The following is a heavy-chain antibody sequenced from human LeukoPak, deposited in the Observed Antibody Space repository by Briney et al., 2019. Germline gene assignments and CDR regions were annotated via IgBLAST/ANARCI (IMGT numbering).Heavy chain of an antibody. CDR2: INHSGST. D-gene: IGHD5-18*01. CDR1: GGSFSGYY. CDR3: ARGLIRGYSYADDY. J-gene: IGHJ4*02. Sequence: SETLSLTCAVYGGSFSGYYWSWIRQPPGKGLEWIGEINHSGSTNYNPSLKGRVTISVDTSKNQFSLKLSSVTAADTAVYYCARGLIRGYSYADDYWGQGTLVTVSS. V-gene: IGHV4-34*01.